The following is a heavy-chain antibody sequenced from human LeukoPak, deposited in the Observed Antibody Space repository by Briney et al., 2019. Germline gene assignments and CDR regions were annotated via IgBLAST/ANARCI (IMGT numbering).Heavy chain of an antibody. J-gene: IGHJ4*02. Sequence: GGSLRLSCAASGFTFSSYWMSWVRQAPGKGLEWVSAISGSGGSTYYADSVKGRFTISRDNSKNTLYLQMNSLRAEDTAVYYCAKVAMVRGVPLLDYWGQGTLVTVSS. V-gene: IGHV3-23*01. CDR3: AKVAMVRGVPLLDY. CDR1: GFTFSSYW. CDR2: ISGSGGST. D-gene: IGHD3-10*01.